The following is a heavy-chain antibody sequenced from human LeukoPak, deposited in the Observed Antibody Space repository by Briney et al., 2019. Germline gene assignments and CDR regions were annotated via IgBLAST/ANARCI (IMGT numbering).Heavy chain of an antibody. D-gene: IGHD5-18*01. J-gene: IGHJ4*02. CDR1: GGSFSGYY. Sequence: PSETLSLTCAVYGGSFSGYYWSWIRQPPGKGLEWIGEINHSGSTNYNPSLKSRVTVSVDTSKNQFSLQLNSVTPEDTAVYYCAREQLWFDYWGQGTLVTVSS. CDR3: AREQLWFDY. V-gene: IGHV4-34*01. CDR2: INHSGST.